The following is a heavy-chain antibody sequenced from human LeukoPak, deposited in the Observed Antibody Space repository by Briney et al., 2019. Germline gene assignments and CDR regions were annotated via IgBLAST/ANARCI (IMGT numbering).Heavy chain of an antibody. CDR2: IYHSGST. CDR3: ARIGNSGYVGANDAFDI. CDR1: GGSISSSNW. D-gene: IGHD5-12*01. Sequence: SETLSLTCAVSGGSISSSNWWSWVRQPPGKGLEWIGEIYHSGSTNYNPSLKSRVTISVDKSKNQFSLKLSSVTAADTAVYYCARIGNSGYVGANDAFDIWGQGTMVTVSS. V-gene: IGHV4-4*02. J-gene: IGHJ3*02.